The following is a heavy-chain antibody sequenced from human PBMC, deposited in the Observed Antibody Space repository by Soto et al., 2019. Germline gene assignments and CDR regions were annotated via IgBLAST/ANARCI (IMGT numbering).Heavy chain of an antibody. Sequence: SETLSLTCTVSGGSIDSGDYYWSWIRQPPGKGLEWIGYIYYTGSTNYNPSLKSRVTMSVDTSKKQFSLKLTSVNAADTAVYYCARQRGNYFDYWGQGNLVTVSS. V-gene: IGHV4-61*08. CDR1: GGSIDSGDYY. CDR3: ARQRGNYFDY. CDR2: IYYTGST. J-gene: IGHJ4*02. D-gene: IGHD3-10*01.